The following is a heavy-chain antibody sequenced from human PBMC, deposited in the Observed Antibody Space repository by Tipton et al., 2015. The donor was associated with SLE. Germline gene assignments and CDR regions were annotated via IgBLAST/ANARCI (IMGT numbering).Heavy chain of an antibody. CDR1: GGSISSSPYH. V-gene: IGHV4-39*07. CDR2: VYYSGST. J-gene: IGHJ4*02. CDR3: ARGGLTLFGMVTSDY. Sequence: TLSLTCTVSGGSISSSPYHWGWIRQPPGKGLEWIGSVYYSGSTYRNPSLKSRVSISADTSRNEFSLRLNSVTAADTAVYYCARGGLTLFGMVTSDYWGQGTLVTVSS. D-gene: IGHD3-3*01.